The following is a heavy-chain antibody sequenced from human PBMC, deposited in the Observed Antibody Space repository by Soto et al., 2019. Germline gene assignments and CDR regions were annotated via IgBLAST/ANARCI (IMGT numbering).Heavy chain of an antibody. CDR1: GGTFSSYA. J-gene: IGHJ3*02. Sequence: GASVKGSCKASGGTFSSYAISWVRQAPGQGLEWMGGIIPIFGTANYAQKFQGRVTITADKSTSTAYMELSSLRSEDTAVYYCARAGDNPHDAFDIWGQGTMVTVSS. CDR2: IIPIFGTA. D-gene: IGHD2-21*01. CDR3: ARAGDNPHDAFDI. V-gene: IGHV1-69*06.